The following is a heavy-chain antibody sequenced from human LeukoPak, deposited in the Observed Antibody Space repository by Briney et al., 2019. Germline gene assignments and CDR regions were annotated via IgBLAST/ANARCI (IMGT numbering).Heavy chain of an antibody. V-gene: IGHV1-2*02. CDR3: ARARTGSSGWVSYLDDY. J-gene: IGHJ4*02. CDR2: INPNSGGT. D-gene: IGHD6-19*01. Sequence: ASVKVSCKASGYTFTGYYMHWVRQAPGQGLEWMGWINPNSGGTNYAQKVQGRVTMTTDTPISTAYMALSSLRSDDTAMYYCARARTGSSGWVSYLDDYWGQGTLVTVSS. CDR1: GYTFTGYY.